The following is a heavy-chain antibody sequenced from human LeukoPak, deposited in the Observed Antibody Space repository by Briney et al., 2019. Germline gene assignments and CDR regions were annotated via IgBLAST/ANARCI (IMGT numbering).Heavy chain of an antibody. V-gene: IGHV1-69*06. J-gene: IGHJ4*02. CDR2: IIPIFGTA. CDR1: GGAFSSYA. D-gene: IGHD5-12*01. Sequence: ASVKVSCKASGGAFSSYAISWVRQAPGQGLEWMGGIIPIFGTANYAQKFRGRVTITADKSTITAYMELSSLRSEDTAVYYCARGYVQDHYFDYWGQGTLVTVSS. CDR3: ARGYVQDHYFDY.